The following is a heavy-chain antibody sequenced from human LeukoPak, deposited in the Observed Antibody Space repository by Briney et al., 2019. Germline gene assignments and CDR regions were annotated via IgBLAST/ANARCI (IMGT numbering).Heavy chain of an antibody. CDR2: INPSGGST. D-gene: IGHD6-19*01. J-gene: IGHJ5*02. Sequence: ASVKVSCKASGYTFTSYYMHWVRQAPGLGLEWMGIINPSGGSTSYAQKSQGRVTMARDMSTSTVYMELSSLRSEDTAVYYCARAGYIAVAVNWFDPWGQGTLVTVSS. CDR1: GYTFTSYY. V-gene: IGHV1-46*01. CDR3: ARAGYIAVAVNWFDP.